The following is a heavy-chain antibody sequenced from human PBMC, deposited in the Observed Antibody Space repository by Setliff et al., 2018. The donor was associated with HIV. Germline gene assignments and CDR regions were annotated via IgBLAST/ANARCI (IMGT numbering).Heavy chain of an antibody. Sequence: SETLSLTCTVSGGSISSNIYYWTWIRQAPGKGLEWIGDINHKGSTNYKSSLKSRVTISMDTSKKQFSLKLRPVTAADTAVYYCARENGRTNYYYYYGMDVWGQGTTVTVSS. V-gene: IGHV4-39*07. CDR2: INHKGST. CDR3: ARENGRTNYYYYYGMDV. CDR1: GGSISSNIYY. J-gene: IGHJ6*02.